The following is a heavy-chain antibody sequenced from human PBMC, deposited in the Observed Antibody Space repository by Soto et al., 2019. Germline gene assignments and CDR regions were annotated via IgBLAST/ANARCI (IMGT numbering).Heavy chain of an antibody. CDR2: IWYDGSNK. J-gene: IGHJ6*03. CDR3: ASDGRITMVRGVYYYYYYMDV. V-gene: IGHV3-33*01. D-gene: IGHD3-10*01. Sequence: GGSLRLSCAASGFTFSSYGMHWVRQAPGKGLEWVAVIWYDGSNKYYVDSVKGRFTISRDNAKNSLYLQMNSLRAEDTAVYYCASDGRITMVRGVYYYYYYMDVWGKGTTVTVSS. CDR1: GFTFSSYG.